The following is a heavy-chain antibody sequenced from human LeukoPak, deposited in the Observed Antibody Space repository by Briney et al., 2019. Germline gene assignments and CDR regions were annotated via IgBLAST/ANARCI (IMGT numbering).Heavy chain of an antibody. CDR1: VYTFTSYD. CDR2: MNPNSGNT. Sequence: GASVKVSCKASVYTFTSYDINWVRQATGQGLEWMGWMNPNSGNTGYAQKFQGRVTMTRNTSISTAYMELSSLRSEDTAVYYCARGDWFGELLQPYYYYGMDVWGQGTTVTVSS. D-gene: IGHD3-10*01. CDR3: ARGDWFGELLQPYYYYGMDV. J-gene: IGHJ6*02. V-gene: IGHV1-8*01.